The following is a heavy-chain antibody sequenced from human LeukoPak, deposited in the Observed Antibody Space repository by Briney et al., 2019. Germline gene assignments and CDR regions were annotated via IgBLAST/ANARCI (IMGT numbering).Heavy chain of an antibody. Sequence: ASVKVSCKASGYTLTSYDINWVRQATGQRLEWRGWMDPDSDNRNYAQRFQGRVTMTSDTSISTAYMELSSLSSEETAVYSCATRAQNYGWGTNAFDTWGQGTMVIVSS. J-gene: IGHJ3*02. CDR3: ATRAQNYGWGTNAFDT. CDR2: MDPDSDNR. CDR1: GYTLTSYD. V-gene: IGHV1-8*01. D-gene: IGHD3-10*01.